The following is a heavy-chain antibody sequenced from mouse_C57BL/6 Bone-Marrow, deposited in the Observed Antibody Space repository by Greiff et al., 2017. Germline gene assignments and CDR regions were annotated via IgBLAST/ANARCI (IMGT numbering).Heavy chain of an antibody. Sequence: QVQLQQSGAELVKPGASVKISCKASGYAFSSYWMNWVKQRPGTGLEWIGQIYPGDGDTNYNGKFKGKATLTADKSSSTAYMQLSSLTSEDSAVYFCAREGDYYGSSPASFAYWGQGTLVTVSA. D-gene: IGHD1-1*01. CDR3: AREGDYYGSSPASFAY. V-gene: IGHV1-80*01. CDR1: GYAFSSYW. CDR2: IYPGDGDT. J-gene: IGHJ3*01.